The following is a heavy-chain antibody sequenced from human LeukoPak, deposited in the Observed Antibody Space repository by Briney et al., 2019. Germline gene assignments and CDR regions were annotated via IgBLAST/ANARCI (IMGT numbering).Heavy chain of an antibody. CDR1: GFTLDDYA. V-gene: IGHV3-9*01. D-gene: IGHD5-18*01. J-gene: IGHJ4*02. Sequence: GGSLRLSCAASGFTLDDYAMHWVRQAPGKGLEWVSGISWNSGSIGYADSVKGRFTISRDNAKNSLYLQMNSLRAEDTALYYCAKARGYSYGDIDYWGQGTLVTVSS. CDR2: ISWNSGSI. CDR3: AKARGYSYGDIDY.